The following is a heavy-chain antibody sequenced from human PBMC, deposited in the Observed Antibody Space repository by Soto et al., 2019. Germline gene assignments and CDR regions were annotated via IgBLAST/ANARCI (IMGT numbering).Heavy chain of an antibody. CDR2: IYYSGTT. D-gene: IGHD1-1*01. CDR3: ARSVREVVSERGCHY. CDR1: GGSISSYY. V-gene: IGHV4-59*12. J-gene: IGHJ4*02. Sequence: SETLSLTCSVSGGSISSYYWSWIRQPPGKGLEWIGYIYYSGTTNYNPSLKSRVTMSVDTSKNQFSLKLSSVTAADTAVYYCARSVREVVSERGCHYWGQGTLVTVS.